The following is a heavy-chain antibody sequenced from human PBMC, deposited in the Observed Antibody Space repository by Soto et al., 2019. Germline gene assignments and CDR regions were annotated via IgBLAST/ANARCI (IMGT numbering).Heavy chain of an antibody. Sequence: QLQLQESGPGLVKPSETLSLTCTVSGGSISSSSYYWGWIRQPPGKGLAWIGSIYYSGSTYYNPSLKSLGTISGDTSMNQYSLKLSSVTAADTAVYDCASPPEWAPSRYFDLWGRGTLVTVSS. CDR3: ASPPEWAPSRYFDL. J-gene: IGHJ2*01. CDR1: GGSISSSSYY. V-gene: IGHV4-39*01. D-gene: IGHD1-26*01. CDR2: IYYSGST.